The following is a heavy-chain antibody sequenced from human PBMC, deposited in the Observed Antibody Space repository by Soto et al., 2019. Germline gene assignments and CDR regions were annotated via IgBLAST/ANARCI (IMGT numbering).Heavy chain of an antibody. J-gene: IGHJ4*02. D-gene: IGHD5-18*01. V-gene: IGHV4-34*01. Sequence: LETLSLICAVYGGSCSGYYWSWIRQPTGKGLEWIGEINHSGSTNYNPSLKSRVTTSVDTSKNQFSLKLSSVTAADTAVYYCARRRGYSYGFGYFDYWGQGTLVTVSS. CDR3: ARRRGYSYGFGYFDY. CDR2: INHSGST. CDR1: GGSCSGYY.